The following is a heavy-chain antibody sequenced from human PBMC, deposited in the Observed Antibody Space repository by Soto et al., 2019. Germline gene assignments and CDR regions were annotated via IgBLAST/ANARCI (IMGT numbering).Heavy chain of an antibody. CDR2: IKSDGSGT. CDR1: GFSFSGYC. Sequence: XVCLRLSCAGCGFSFSGYCMHWVRQAPGKGLEWVSRIKSDGSGTTYADSVKGRFSISRDKAKNTVYLQMDSLRVEDTAVYYCGTNATFVRGVPDEYWGQGTPVPVSS. CDR3: GTNATFVRGVPDEY. V-gene: IGHV3-74*03. J-gene: IGHJ4*02. D-gene: IGHD3-10*02.